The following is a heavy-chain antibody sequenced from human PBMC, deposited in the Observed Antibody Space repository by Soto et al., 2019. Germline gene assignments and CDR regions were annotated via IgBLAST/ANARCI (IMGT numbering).Heavy chain of an antibody. CDR2: MNQDGGEK. CDR3: VRPRPSGENYGMDV. CDR1: GFTFSSYW. Sequence: PGGSLRLSCAASGFTFSSYWMTWFRQAPGKGLEWVADMNQDGGEKYYVESVKGRFTISRDSSKNTLFLQMDSLRAEDTAVYYCVRPRPSGENYGMDVWGQGTTVTVSS. V-gene: IGHV3-7*03. D-gene: IGHD3-16*01. J-gene: IGHJ6*02.